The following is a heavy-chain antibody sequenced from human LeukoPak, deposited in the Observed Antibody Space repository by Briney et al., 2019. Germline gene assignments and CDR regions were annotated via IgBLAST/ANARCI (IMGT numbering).Heavy chain of an antibody. CDR1: GGSISSHY. V-gene: IGHV4-59*11. J-gene: IGHJ4*02. CDR3: ARDLDSSGWCNFDY. CDR2: IYYSGST. D-gene: IGHD6-19*01. Sequence: SETLSLTCTVSGGSISSHYWSWIRQPPGKGPEWIGYIYYSGSTNYNPSLKSRVTISLDTSKNQISLKVSSVTAADTAVYYCARDLDSSGWCNFDYWGQGTLVTVSS.